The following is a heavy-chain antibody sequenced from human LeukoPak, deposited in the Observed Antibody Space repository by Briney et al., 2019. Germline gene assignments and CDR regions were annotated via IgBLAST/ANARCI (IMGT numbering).Heavy chain of an antibody. Sequence: GGSLRLSCAASGFTFSNYAMHWVRQAPGKGLEWVAFISYDGSNKHYADSVKGRFTISRDNSKNTLYLQMNSLRPEDTAVYYCARNDYTNYKDALDIWGRGTKVTVSS. J-gene: IGHJ3*02. V-gene: IGHV3-30-3*01. CDR3: ARNDYTNYKDALDI. D-gene: IGHD4-11*01. CDR1: GFTFSNYA. CDR2: ISYDGSNK.